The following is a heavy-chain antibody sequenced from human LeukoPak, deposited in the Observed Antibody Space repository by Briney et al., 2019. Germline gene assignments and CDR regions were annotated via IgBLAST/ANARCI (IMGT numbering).Heavy chain of an antibody. J-gene: IGHJ6*02. V-gene: IGHV3-48*03. CDR2: ISSSGSAT. CDR3: ARVRAACYYGMDV. CDR1: GFTFSSYE. Sequence: PGGSLRLSCAASGFTFSSYEMNWVRQAPGKGLEWVSYISSSGSATYYADSVRGRFTVSRDNAKNSLSLQMNSLRAEDTAVYYCARVRAACYYGMDVWGRGTMVTVSS.